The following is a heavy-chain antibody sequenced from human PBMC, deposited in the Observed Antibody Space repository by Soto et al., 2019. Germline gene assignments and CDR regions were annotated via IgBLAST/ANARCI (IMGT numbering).Heavy chain of an antibody. CDR2: IYYSGGT. J-gene: IGHJ5*02. CDR3: ARECRVSPSRGLCVDP. V-gene: IGHV4-59*01. D-gene: IGHD1-26*01. Sequence: SETLSLTCTVSGGSINSDYWSWIRQPPGKGLEWIGYIYYSGGTNYSPSLKSRVTISIDTSKNQFSLRLTSLTAADTAIYFCARECRVSPSRGLCVDPWGQGTLVTVSS. CDR1: GGSINSDY.